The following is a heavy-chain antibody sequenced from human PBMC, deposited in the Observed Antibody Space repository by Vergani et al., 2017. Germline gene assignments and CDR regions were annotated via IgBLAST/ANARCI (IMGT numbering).Heavy chain of an antibody. CDR1: GGTFSSYT. Sequence: QVQLVQSGAEVKKPGSSVKVSCKALGGTFSSYTISWVRQAPGQGLEWMGRIIPILGIANYAQKFQGRVTITADKSTSTAYIELSSLRSEDAAVYYCAGGHAAMVVYGIDFWGQGTTVTVSS. V-gene: IGHV1-69*02. D-gene: IGHD5-18*01. CDR2: IIPILGIA. CDR3: AGGHAAMVVYGIDF. J-gene: IGHJ6*02.